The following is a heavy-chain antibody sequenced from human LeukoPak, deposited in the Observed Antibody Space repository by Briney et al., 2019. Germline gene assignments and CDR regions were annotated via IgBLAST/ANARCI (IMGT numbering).Heavy chain of an antibody. CDR2: IYYSGDT. CDR3: ARQTGSGLFILP. Sequence: SETLSLTCTVSDGAIAGYSWSWIRQPPGKGLEWIGYIYYSGDTNYNPSLQSRVTVSVDTSKNQFSLRLTSVTAADTAVYYCARQTGSGLFILPGGQGTLVTVSS. D-gene: IGHD3/OR15-3a*01. CDR1: DGAIAGYS. V-gene: IGHV4-59*08. J-gene: IGHJ4*02.